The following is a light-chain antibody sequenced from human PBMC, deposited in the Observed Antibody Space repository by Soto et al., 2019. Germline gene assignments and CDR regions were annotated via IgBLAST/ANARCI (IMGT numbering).Light chain of an antibody. CDR3: TSYVGNDIWV. Sequence: QSALTQPPSASGSPGQSVTISCTGTSSEVGAYKYVSWYQQYPGKAPKLMIYEVTKRPSGVPDRFSGSKSGNTASLTVSGLQAEDEAEYYCTSYVGNDIWVFGGGTKVTVL. CDR2: EVT. V-gene: IGLV2-8*01. CDR1: SSEVGAYKY. J-gene: IGLJ3*02.